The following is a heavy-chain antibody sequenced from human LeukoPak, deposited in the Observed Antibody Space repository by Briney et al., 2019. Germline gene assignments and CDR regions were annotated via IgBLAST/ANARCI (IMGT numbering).Heavy chain of an antibody. CDR3: ARDAAMGNLDY. V-gene: IGHV4-38-2*02. Sequence: SETLSLTCTVSGYSISSGYYWGWIRQPPGKGLEWIGSIYHSGSTYYNPSLKSRVTISVDTSKNQFSLKLSSVTAADTAVYYCARDAAMGNLDYWGQGTLVTVSS. CDR1: GYSISSGYY. J-gene: IGHJ4*02. D-gene: IGHD2/OR15-2a*01. CDR2: IYHSGST.